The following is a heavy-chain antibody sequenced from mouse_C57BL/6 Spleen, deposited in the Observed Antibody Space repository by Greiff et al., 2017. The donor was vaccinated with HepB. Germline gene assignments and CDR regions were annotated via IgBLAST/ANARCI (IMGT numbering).Heavy chain of an antibody. CDR1: GYTFTSYW. V-gene: IGHV1-53*01. Sequence: QVQLQQPGTELVKPGASVKLSCKASGYTFTSYWMHWVKQRPGQGLEWIGNINPSNGGTNYNEKFKSKATLTVDKSSSTAYMQLSSLTTEDSAVYYCARNDGYQAWFAYWGQGTLVTVSA. CDR3: ARNDGYQAWFAY. J-gene: IGHJ3*01. D-gene: IGHD2-3*01. CDR2: INPSNGGT.